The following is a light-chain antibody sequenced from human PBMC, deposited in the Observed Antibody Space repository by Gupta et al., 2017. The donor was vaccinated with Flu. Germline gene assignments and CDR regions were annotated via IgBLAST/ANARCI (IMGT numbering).Light chain of an antibody. CDR1: QSVSSN. CDR3: QQYNNGPPLYT. Sequence: EIVMTQSPATLSVSPGERATLSCSASQSVSSNLAWYQQKPGQAPRLLIYGASTRATGIPARFSGSGSGTEFTLTISSLQSEDFAVYYCQQYNNGPPLYTFGQGTKLEIK. CDR2: GAS. J-gene: IGKJ2*01. V-gene: IGKV3-15*01.